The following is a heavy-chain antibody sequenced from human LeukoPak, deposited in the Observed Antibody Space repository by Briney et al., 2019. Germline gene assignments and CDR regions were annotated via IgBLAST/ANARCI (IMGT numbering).Heavy chain of an antibody. J-gene: IGHJ4*02. CDR1: GGSISSYY. Sequence: SETLSLTCTVSGGSISSYYWSWIRQPPGKGLEWIGYIYYSGSTNYNPSLKSRVTISVDTSKNQFSLKLSSVTAADTAVYYCARHSIMVRGVRGAYYFDYWGQGTLVTVSS. CDR3: ARHSIMVRGVRGAYYFDY. D-gene: IGHD3-10*01. V-gene: IGHV4-59*08. CDR2: IYYSGST.